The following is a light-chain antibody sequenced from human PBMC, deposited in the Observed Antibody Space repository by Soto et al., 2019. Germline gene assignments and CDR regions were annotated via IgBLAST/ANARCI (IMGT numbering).Light chain of an antibody. CDR1: QSISSW. Sequence: DIQMTQCPSTLSASVGDRVTLTCRASQSISSWLAWYSQQPGKAPKLLIYDASSLESGVPSRVRGSGSGTEFTLTISSLQPDDFATYYCQQYNSFKYTFGQGTRLEIK. CDR2: DAS. V-gene: IGKV1-5*01. J-gene: IGKJ2*01. CDR3: QQYNSFKYT.